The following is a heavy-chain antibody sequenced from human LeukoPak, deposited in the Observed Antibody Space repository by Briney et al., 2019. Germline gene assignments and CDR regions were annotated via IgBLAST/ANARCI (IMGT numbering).Heavy chain of an antibody. CDR2: IYTSGST. V-gene: IGHV4-4*07. D-gene: IGHD3-22*01. Sequence: PSETLSLTCAVYGGSFSGYYWSWIRQPAGKGLEWIGRIYTSGSTNYNPSLKSRVTISVDTSKNQFSLKLSSVTAADTAVYYCARETSYYYDSSGYYYNNYWGQGTLVTVSS. CDR1: GGSFSGYY. J-gene: IGHJ4*02. CDR3: ARETSYYYDSSGYYYNNY.